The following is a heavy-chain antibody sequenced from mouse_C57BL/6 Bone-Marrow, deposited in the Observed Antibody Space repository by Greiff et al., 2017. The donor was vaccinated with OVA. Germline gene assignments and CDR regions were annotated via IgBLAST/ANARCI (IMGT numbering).Heavy chain of an antibody. D-gene: IGHD1-1*02. CDR1: VFSLTSYG. CDR2: IWSGGST. CDR3: ARKRYYGAYYAMDY. Sequence: QVQLKESGPGLVQPSQSLSITCTVSVFSLTSYGVHWVRQSPGKGLEWLGVIWSGGSTDYNAAFISRLSISKDNSKSQVFFKMNSLQADDTAIYYCARKRYYGAYYAMDYWGQGTSVTVSS. J-gene: IGHJ4*01. V-gene: IGHV2-2*01.